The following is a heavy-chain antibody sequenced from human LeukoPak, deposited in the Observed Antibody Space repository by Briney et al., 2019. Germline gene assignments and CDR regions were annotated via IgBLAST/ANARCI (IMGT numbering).Heavy chain of an antibody. CDR2: ISTRGTT. Sequence: SQTLSLTCTVSGGSISSGSYYWNWIRQPAGKGLEWLGNISTRGTTNYNASLASRLTISLDTAKNQFSLHLSSVTAADTAMYFCARSSLAVYFAHWAQGTFVTAPS. J-gene: IGHJ4*02. CDR1: GGSISSGSYY. V-gene: IGHV4-61*09. CDR3: ARSSLAVYFAH. D-gene: IGHD4-17*01.